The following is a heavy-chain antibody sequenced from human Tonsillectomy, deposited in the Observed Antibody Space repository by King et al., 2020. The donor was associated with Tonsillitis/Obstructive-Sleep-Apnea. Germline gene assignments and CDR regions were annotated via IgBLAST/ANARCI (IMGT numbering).Heavy chain of an antibody. V-gene: IGHV4-34*01. Sequence: VQLQQWGAGLLKPSETLSLTCAVYGGSFSGYYWSWIRQPPGKGLEWIGEINPSGSTNYNPSLKSRVTISVDTSKNQFSLKLSSVTVADTAVYYCASFLYCSSTSCFDYWGRGTLVTVSS. D-gene: IGHD2-2*01. CDR2: INPSGST. J-gene: IGHJ4*02. CDR3: ASFLYCSSTSCFDY. CDR1: GGSFSGYY.